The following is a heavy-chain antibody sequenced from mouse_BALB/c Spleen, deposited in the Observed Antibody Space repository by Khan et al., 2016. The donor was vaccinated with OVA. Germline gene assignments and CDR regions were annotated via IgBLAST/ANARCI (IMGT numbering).Heavy chain of an antibody. J-gene: IGHJ2*01. V-gene: IGHV1S137*01. D-gene: IGHD2-3*01. CDR1: GYTFTDYA. CDR3: ARAAYDDYYDY. CDR2: ISTYSGST. Sequence: QVQLQQSGPELVRPGVSVKISCQGSGYTFTDYAMYWVNQSHAKSLEWIGLISTYSGSTNYNQKFKGKVTLPVDKSSSAASMELATLTSEDSAIYYGARAAYDDYYDYWYQCTTRTVSS.